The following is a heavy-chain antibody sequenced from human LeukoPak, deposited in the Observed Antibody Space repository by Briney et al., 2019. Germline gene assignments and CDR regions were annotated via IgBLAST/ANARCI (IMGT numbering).Heavy chain of an antibody. V-gene: IGHV3-23*01. CDR1: GITLSNYG. Sequence: GGSLRLSCTVSGITLSNYGMSWARQAPGKGLEWVAGISDSGGRTKYADSVKGRFTISRDNPKNTLYLQMNSLRAEDTAVYFCAKRGVVIRVILVGFHKEAYYFDSWGQGALVTVSS. J-gene: IGHJ4*02. D-gene: IGHD3-10*01. CDR3: AKRGVVIRVILVGFHKEAYYFDS. CDR2: ISDSGGRT.